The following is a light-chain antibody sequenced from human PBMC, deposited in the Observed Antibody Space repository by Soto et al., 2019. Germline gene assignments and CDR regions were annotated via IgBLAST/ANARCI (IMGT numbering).Light chain of an antibody. CDR1: QSVNSN. J-gene: IGKJ4*01. CDR3: QQYNFWPPLN. Sequence: EIVMTQSPATLSVSPGERATLSCRASQSVNSNLAWYRQKPGQAPRLLISDASTRATGVPARFSGSGSGTEFPLTISCLHSEDSRIYYCQQYNFWPPLNFGGGTKVQIQ. V-gene: IGKV3-15*01. CDR2: DAS.